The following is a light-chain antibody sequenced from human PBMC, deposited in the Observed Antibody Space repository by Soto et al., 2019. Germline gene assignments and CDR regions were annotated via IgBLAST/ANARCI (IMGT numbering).Light chain of an antibody. J-gene: IGLJ3*02. CDR3: GAWDDSLNGWV. CDR1: TSDIGSYNY. V-gene: IGLV2-14*01. Sequence: QSVLTQPASVSGSPGQSITISCTGTTSDIGSYNYVSWYQHRPGTAPKLMIYEVSHRPSGVSNRFSGSKSGNTASLAISGLQSEDEADYHCGAWDDSLNGWVFGGGTKLTVL. CDR2: EVS.